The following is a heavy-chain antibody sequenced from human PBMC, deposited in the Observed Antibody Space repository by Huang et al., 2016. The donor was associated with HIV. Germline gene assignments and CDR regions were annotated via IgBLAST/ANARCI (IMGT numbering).Heavy chain of an antibody. J-gene: IGHJ5*02. D-gene: IGHD5-12*01. Sequence: QVHLVQSGPEVKKPGASVKVSCKASGYNVTSRGLLWVRQAPGQRLAGIGYITPGKGNTKDSPKFQDRVTLTGDISANTAYMQLSRLTSEDTAVYYCASGQRMRESDIVATIPVSWGQGARVTVSS. CDR1: GYNVTSRG. CDR2: ITPGKGNT. CDR3: ASGQRMRESDIVATIPVS. V-gene: IGHV1-3*01.